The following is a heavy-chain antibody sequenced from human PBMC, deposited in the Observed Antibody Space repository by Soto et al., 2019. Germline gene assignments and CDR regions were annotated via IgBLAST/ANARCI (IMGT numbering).Heavy chain of an antibody. Sequence: GGSLRLSCAASGFTFSGYAMSWVRQAPGKGLEWVSAISGRGDSPYSADSVKGRFTISRDNSKKTLYLQMNSLRAEDPAVYYCAKGGIAVAGAFDIWGQGTMVTVSS. D-gene: IGHD6-19*01. J-gene: IGHJ3*02. CDR3: AKGGIAVAGAFDI. V-gene: IGHV3-23*01. CDR1: GFTFSGYA. CDR2: ISGRGDSP.